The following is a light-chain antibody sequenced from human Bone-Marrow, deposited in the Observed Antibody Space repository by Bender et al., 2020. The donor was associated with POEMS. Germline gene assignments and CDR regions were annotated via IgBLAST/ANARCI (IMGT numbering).Light chain of an antibody. V-gene: IGLV3-25*03. CDR2: KDT. CDR3: QSADTSGTSVL. J-gene: IGLJ2*01. Sequence: SSELTQPSSVSVSPGQTARITCSGDALPKQYAYWYQQKAGQAPGLVVYKDTERRSGISERFSGSTSGTTVTLTISGVQAEDEAVYYCQSADTSGTSVLFGGGTRLTVL. CDR1: ALPKQY.